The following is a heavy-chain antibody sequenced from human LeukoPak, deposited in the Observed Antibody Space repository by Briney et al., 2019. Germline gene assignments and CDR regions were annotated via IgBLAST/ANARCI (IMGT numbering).Heavy chain of an antibody. V-gene: IGHV3-49*04. CDR1: GFTFGDYA. J-gene: IGHJ4*02. CDR3: TRSKAYYYDSSGYSGY. D-gene: IGHD3-22*01. Sequence: GGSLRLSCTASGFTFGDYAMSWVRQAPGKGLEWVGFIRSKAYGGTTEYAASVKGRFTISRDDSKSIAYLQMNSLKTEDTAAYYCTRSKAYYYDSSGYSGYWGQGTLVTVSS. CDR2: IRSKAYGGTT.